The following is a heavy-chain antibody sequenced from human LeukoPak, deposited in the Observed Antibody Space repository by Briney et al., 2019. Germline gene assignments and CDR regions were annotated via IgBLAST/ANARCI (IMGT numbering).Heavy chain of an antibody. CDR2: ISGSGGST. CDR1: GFTFSSYA. V-gene: IGHV3-23*01. CDR3: AKDWGGSDRGYYFDY. D-gene: IGHD3-16*01. Sequence: GGSLRLSCAASGFTFSSYAMSWVRQAPGKGLEGVSAISGSGGSTYYADSVKGRFTISRDNSKNTLYLQMNSLRAEDTAVYYCAKDWGGSDRGYYFDYWGQGTLVTVSS. J-gene: IGHJ4*02.